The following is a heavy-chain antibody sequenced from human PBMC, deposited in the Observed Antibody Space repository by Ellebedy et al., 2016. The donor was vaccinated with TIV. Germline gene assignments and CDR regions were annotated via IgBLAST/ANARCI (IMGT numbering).Heavy chain of an antibody. D-gene: IGHD2-2*01. Sequence: GGSLRLXXAASGFTFSSYAMSWVRQAPGKGLEWVSAISGSGGSTYYADSVKGRFTISRDNSKNTLYLQMNSLRAEDTAVYYCAKWGADIVVVPAAPGDYYYYGMDVWGQGTTVTVSS. CDR3: AKWGADIVVVPAAPGDYYYYGMDV. CDR2: ISGSGGST. V-gene: IGHV3-23*01. CDR1: GFTFSSYA. J-gene: IGHJ6*02.